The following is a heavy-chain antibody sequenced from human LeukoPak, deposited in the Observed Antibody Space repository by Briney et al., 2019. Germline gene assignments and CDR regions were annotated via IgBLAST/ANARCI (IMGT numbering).Heavy chain of an antibody. CDR3: ARGHWDFDWFWNY. Sequence: ASVKVSCKASGGTFSSYAISWVRQAPGQGLEWMGGIIPIFGTANYAQKFQGRVTITADESTSTAYMELSSLRSEDTAVYYCARGHWDFDWFWNYWGQGTLVTVSS. J-gene: IGHJ4*02. CDR1: GGTFSSYA. V-gene: IGHV1-69*13. CDR2: IIPIFGTA. D-gene: IGHD3-9*01.